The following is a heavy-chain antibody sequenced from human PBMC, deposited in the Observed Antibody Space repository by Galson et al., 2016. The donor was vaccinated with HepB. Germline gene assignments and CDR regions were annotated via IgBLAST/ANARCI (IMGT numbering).Heavy chain of an antibody. V-gene: IGHV3-30-3*01. Sequence: SLRLSCAASGFTFSTYAMHWVRQAPGKGLEWVAVISYDGSSKYYADTVKGRFTISRDNSKHTVSVHMRSLTAEDTALYYCAREPRITTFGVPRRTYYGMDVWGQGTTVTVSS. CDR2: ISYDGSSK. D-gene: IGHD3-3*01. CDR1: GFTFSTYA. J-gene: IGHJ6*02. CDR3: AREPRITTFGVPRRTYYGMDV.